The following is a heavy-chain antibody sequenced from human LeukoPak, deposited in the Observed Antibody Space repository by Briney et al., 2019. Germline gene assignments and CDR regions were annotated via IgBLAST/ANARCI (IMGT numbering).Heavy chain of an antibody. D-gene: IGHD6-13*01. CDR1: GFTLSSYA. Sequence: TGGSLRLSCAASGFTLSSYAMSWVRQAPGKGLEWVSAISGSSRHKYYADSVKGRFTISRDNAKNSLYLQMNSLRAEDTAVYYCARTANFAAGYYIDYWGQGTLVTVSS. J-gene: IGHJ4*02. V-gene: IGHV3-21*01. CDR3: ARTANFAAGYYIDY. CDR2: ISGSSRHK.